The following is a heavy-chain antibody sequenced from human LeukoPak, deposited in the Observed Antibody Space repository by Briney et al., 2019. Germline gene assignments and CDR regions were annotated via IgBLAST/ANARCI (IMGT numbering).Heavy chain of an antibody. CDR1: GFTFSSYA. CDR3: ARGPYGSGRYTHYYYYYMDV. D-gene: IGHD3-10*01. J-gene: IGHJ6*03. Sequence: GGSLRLSCAASGFTFSSYAMHWVRQAPGKGLEYVSAISSNVGSTYYANSVKGRFTISRDNSKNTLYLQMGSLRSEDTAVYYCARGPYGSGRYTHYYYYYMDVWGKGTTVTISS. CDR2: ISSNVGST. V-gene: IGHV3-64*01.